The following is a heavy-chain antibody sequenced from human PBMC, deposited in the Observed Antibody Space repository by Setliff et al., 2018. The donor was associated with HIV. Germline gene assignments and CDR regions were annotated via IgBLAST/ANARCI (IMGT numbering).Heavy chain of an antibody. CDR1: GFTFRFYW. V-gene: IGHV3-7*03. CDR2: IKEDGSEK. D-gene: IGHD2-8*01. Sequence: GESLKISCAASGFTFRFYWMNWVRQAPGKGLEWVANIKEDGSEKYYVDSVRGRFTVSRDNAKGLLYLQMNSLTAADTGIYFCARQNGALNYWGQGTLVTVSS. CDR3: ARQNGALNY. J-gene: IGHJ4*02.